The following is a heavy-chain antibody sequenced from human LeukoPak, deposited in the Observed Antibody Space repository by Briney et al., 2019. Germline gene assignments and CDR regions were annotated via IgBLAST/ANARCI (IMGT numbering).Heavy chain of an antibody. CDR1: GYTFTSYA. CDR3: ARFYCGGDCYSPDAFDI. J-gene: IGHJ3*02. CDR2: ISAYNGNT. V-gene: IGHV1-18*01. D-gene: IGHD2-21*02. Sequence: ASVKVSCKASGYTFTSYAMNWVRQAPGQGLEWMGWISAYNGNTNYAQKLQGRVTMTTDTSTSTAYMELRSLRSDDTAVYYCARFYCGGDCYSPDAFDIWGQGTMVTVSS.